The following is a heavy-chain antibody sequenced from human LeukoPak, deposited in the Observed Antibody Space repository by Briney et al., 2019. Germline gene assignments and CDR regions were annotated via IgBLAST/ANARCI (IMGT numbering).Heavy chain of an antibody. D-gene: IGHD6-13*01. Sequence: PGGSLRLSCAASGFTFSNLWMSWVRQAPGKGLKWVANIKQDGSEKYYVDSVKGRFTISRDNAQNSLYLQMNSLRAEDTAIYYCATSTAAAGTEWGQGTLVTVSS. CDR2: IKQDGSEK. CDR3: ATSTAAAGTE. J-gene: IGHJ4*02. CDR1: GFTFSNLW. V-gene: IGHV3-7*03.